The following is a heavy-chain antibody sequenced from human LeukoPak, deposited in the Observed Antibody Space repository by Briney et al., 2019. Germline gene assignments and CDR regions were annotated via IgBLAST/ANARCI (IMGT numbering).Heavy chain of an antibody. CDR3: ARFGGGSCSGSSCYDYYVDA. J-gene: IGHJ6*03. Sequence: PGGSLTLSCAASGFLFGSYSVIWVRQAPGKGLEWVSSISTTSSYIFYADSLKGRFTTSRDNAKNTLYLQRNSMRAEDTSVYFCARFGGGSCSGSSCYDYYVDAWGKGTTVTVSS. V-gene: IGHV3-21*01. D-gene: IGHD2-15*01. CDR2: ISTTSSYI. CDR1: GFLFGSYS.